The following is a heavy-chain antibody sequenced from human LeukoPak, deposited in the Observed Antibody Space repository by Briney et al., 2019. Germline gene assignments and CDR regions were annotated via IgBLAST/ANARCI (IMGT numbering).Heavy chain of an antibody. D-gene: IGHD3-22*01. Sequence: AETLSLTYSVSCPSISGYDYNWIRYPPGKGLEWIGYVYYSGITHFNPSLKSRVTMSVDTSKNQFSLKMSSVTAADTAVYYCARVLLSSRSSTWGQGPLVTVSS. CDR3: ARVLLSSRSST. CDR2: VYYSGIT. J-gene: IGHJ5*02. V-gene: IGHV4-59*01. CDR1: CPSISGYD.